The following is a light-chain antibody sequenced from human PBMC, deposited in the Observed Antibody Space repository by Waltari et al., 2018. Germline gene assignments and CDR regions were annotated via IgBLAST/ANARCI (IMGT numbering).Light chain of an antibody. V-gene: IGLV2-11*01. Sequence: QSALTQPRSVSGSPGQSVTISCTGTTSDVGGYDFVSWYQQHPGKAPKLIIYYVSQRPSGVPDRCSGSKSGNTASLTITGLRDDDEAEYFCCSHGGFDTFWVFGGGTKVIVL. J-gene: IGLJ3*02. CDR2: YVS. CDR1: TSDVGGYDF. CDR3: CSHGGFDTFWV.